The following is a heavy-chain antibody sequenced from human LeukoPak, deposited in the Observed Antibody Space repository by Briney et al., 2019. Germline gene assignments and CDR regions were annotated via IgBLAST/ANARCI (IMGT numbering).Heavy chain of an antibody. D-gene: IGHD5-12*01. CDR2: IYPGDSDT. CDR1: GYIFSSYW. V-gene: IGHV5-51*01. CDR3: ARVFGRWLRGYFGY. J-gene: IGHJ4*02. Sequence: GESLKISCKASGYIFSSYWIGWVRQMPGKGLEWMAIIYPGDSDTKYSPSFQGQVTISADKSISTAYLQWSSLRASDTAMYYCARVFGRWLRGYFGYWGQGALVTVSS.